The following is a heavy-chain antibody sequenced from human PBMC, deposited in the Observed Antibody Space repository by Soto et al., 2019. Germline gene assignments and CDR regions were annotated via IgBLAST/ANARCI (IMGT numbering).Heavy chain of an antibody. CDR2: IYYSRST. Sequence: QVQLQESGPGLVKPTQTLSLTGTVSGGSISSGEYYWSWIRHPPGKGLEWLGYIYYSRSTYYNPSLKRRVTTSVDSAKSQLPLKLSSVSAADTAVYYCARASSSTIFGVADVYYGMDVWGQGTTVTVSS. CDR3: ARASSSTIFGVADVYYGMDV. CDR1: GGSISSGEYY. V-gene: IGHV4-30-4*01. J-gene: IGHJ6*02. D-gene: IGHD3-3*01.